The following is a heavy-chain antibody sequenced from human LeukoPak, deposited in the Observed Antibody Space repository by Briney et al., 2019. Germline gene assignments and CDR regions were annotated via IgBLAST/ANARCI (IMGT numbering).Heavy chain of an antibody. Sequence: ASVKVSCKVSGYTLNELSMHWVRQAPGKGLEWMGGFDPEDGETIYAQKFQGRVTMTEDTSTDTAYMELSSLRSEDTAVYYCATVPGYSSSWYDDAFDIWGQGTMVTVSS. D-gene: IGHD6-13*01. CDR1: GYTLNELS. V-gene: IGHV1-24*01. CDR2: FDPEDGET. J-gene: IGHJ3*02. CDR3: ATVPGYSSSWYDDAFDI.